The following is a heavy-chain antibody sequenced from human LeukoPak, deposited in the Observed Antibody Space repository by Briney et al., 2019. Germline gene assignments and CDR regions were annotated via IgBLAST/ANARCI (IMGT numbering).Heavy chain of an antibody. CDR1: GYTFTGYY. J-gene: IGHJ5*02. CDR3: ARHLYYDYVWGSPPEGVDWFDP. D-gene: IGHD3-16*01. Sequence: ASVKVSCKASGYTFTGYYMHWVRQAPGQGLEWMGWINPNSGGTNYAQKFQGRVTMTRDTSISTAYMELSRLRSDDTAVYYCARHLYYDYVWGSPPEGVDWFDPWGQGTLVTVSS. CDR2: INPNSGGT. V-gene: IGHV1-2*02.